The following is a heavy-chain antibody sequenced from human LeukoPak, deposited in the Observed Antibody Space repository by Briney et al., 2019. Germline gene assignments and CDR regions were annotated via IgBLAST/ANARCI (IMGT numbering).Heavy chain of an antibody. V-gene: IGHV4-38-2*02. CDR3: ARWGALRWTRGGGYFDY. CDR2: IYHSGST. D-gene: IGHD4-23*01. CDR1: GYSISSGYY. Sequence: NSSETLSLTCTVSGYSISSGYYWGWIRQPPGKGLEWIGSIYHSGSTYYNPSLKSRVTISVDTSKNQFSLKLSSVTAADTAVYYCARWGALRWTRGGGYFDYWGQGTLVTVSS. J-gene: IGHJ4*02.